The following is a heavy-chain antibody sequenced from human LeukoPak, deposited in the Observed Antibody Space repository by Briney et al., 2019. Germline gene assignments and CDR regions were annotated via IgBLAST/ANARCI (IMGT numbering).Heavy chain of an antibody. CDR2: ICHSGST. CDR3: ARDITGTNPLGY. D-gene: IGHD1-7*01. V-gene: IGHV4-30-2*01. J-gene: IGHJ4*02. CDR1: GGSISSGGYY. Sequence: SETPSLTCTVSGGSISSGGYYWSWIRQPPGKGLEWIGYICHSGSTYYNPSLKSRVTISVDRSKNQFSLKLSSVTAADTAVYYCARDITGTNPLGYWGQGTLVTVSS.